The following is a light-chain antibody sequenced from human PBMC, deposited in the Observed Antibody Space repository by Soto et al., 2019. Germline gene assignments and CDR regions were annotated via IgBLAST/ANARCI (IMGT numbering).Light chain of an antibody. J-gene: IGKJ5*01. CDR1: QTVNSN. CDR3: QQYNNWPLIT. Sequence: IVWTQSPWTLAVSPGGKATLCRRASQTVNSNLAWYQQKPGQAPRLLIFHASTRATGVPARFSGSGSGSDFTLTISFLQSEDFAVYFCQQYNNWPLITFGPGTRLEIK. CDR2: HAS. V-gene: IGKV3-15*01.